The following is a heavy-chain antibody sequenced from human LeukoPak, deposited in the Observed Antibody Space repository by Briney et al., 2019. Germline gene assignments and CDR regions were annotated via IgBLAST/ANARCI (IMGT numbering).Heavy chain of an antibody. V-gene: IGHV4-61*02. CDR2: IYTSGST. J-gene: IGHJ6*03. CDR3: ARVGYSYGYYYYYYMDV. D-gene: IGHD5-18*01. CDR1: GGSISSGSYY. Sequence: SQTLSLTCTVSGGSISSGSYYWSWIRQPAGKGLEWIGRIYTSGSTNYNPSLRSRVTISVDMSKSQFSLKLSSVTAADTAVYYCARVGYSYGYYYYYYMDVWGKGTTVTVSS.